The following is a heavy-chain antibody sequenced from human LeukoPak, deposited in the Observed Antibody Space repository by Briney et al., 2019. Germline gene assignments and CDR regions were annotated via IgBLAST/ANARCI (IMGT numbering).Heavy chain of an antibody. CDR1: GGTFSSYA. Sequence: SVKVSCKASGGTFSSYAISWVRQAPGQGLEWMGRIIPILGIANYAQKFQGRVTITADKSTSTAYMELSSLRSEDTAVYYCARSPYDSSGYSWDYFAYWAREPWSPSPQ. J-gene: IGHJ4*02. V-gene: IGHV1-69*04. CDR3: ARSPYDSSGYSWDYFAY. CDR2: IIPILGIA. D-gene: IGHD3-22*01.